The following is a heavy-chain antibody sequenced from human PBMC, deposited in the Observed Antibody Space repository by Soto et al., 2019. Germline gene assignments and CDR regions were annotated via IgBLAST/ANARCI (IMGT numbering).Heavy chain of an antibody. J-gene: IGHJ4*01. CDR2: INPDGSRT. Sequence: GGSLRLSCAASGFTFTSYWMHWVRQSPGKGLVWVSRINPDGSRTSYADSVKGRFTISRDNAKNTLYLQMNSLGADDTAVYYCARVAVTTYYFDYWGLGTLVTVSS. CDR3: ARVAVTTYYFDY. V-gene: IGHV3-74*01. CDR1: GFTFTSYW. D-gene: IGHD4-17*01.